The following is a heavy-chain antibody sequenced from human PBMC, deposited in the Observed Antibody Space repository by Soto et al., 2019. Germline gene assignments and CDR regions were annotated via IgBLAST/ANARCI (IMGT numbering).Heavy chain of an antibody. CDR3: ARAPGDVVYYFDY. D-gene: IGHD7-27*01. J-gene: IGHJ4*02. Sequence: PSETLSLTCAVSGYSISSGYYWGWIRQPPGKGLEWIGSIYHSGSTYYNPSLKSRVIVSVDTSKNQFSLKLSSVTAADTAVYHCARAPGDVVYYFDYWGQGTLVTVSS. CDR1: GYSISSGYY. CDR2: IYHSGST. V-gene: IGHV4-38-2*01.